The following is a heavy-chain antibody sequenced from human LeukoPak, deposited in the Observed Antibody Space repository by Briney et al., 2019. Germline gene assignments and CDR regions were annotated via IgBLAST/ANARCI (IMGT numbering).Heavy chain of an antibody. CDR2: ISSNGGRT. CDR3: ARSRYYDSSGYYYGYFQH. V-gene: IGHV3-64*01. Sequence: GGSLRLSCAASGFTFSSYAMHWVRQAPGKGLEYVSAISSNGGRTYYANSVKGRFAISRDNSKNTLYLQMGSLRAEDMAVYYCARSRYYDSSGYYYGYFQHWGQGTLVTVSS. D-gene: IGHD3-22*01. CDR1: GFTFSSYA. J-gene: IGHJ1*01.